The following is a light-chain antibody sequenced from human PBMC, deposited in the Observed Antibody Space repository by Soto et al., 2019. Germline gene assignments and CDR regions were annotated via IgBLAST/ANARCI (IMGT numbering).Light chain of an antibody. CDR1: QSVSTW. CDR3: QQYNSYWT. Sequence: DIQMTQSPSTLSASVGDRITITCRASQSVSTWLAWYQQKPGKAPKVLIYDASSLERGVPSRFSGSGSGTKFTLTISSLQADDFATYYCQQYNSYWTFGQGTKVEIK. V-gene: IGKV1-5*01. J-gene: IGKJ1*01. CDR2: DAS.